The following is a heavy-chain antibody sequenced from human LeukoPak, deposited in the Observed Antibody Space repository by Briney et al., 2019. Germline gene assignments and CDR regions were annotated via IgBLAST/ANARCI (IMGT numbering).Heavy chain of an antibody. Sequence: GASVKVSCKASGYTFTSYDINWVRQATGQGLEWMGWMNPNSGNTGYAKKFQGRVTMTRNTSISTAYMELSSLRSEDTAVYYCAALYYDILTGYLDAFDIWGQGTMVTVSS. CDR3: AALYYDILTGYLDAFDI. CDR2: MNPNSGNT. D-gene: IGHD3-9*01. V-gene: IGHV1-8*01. CDR1: GYTFTSYD. J-gene: IGHJ3*02.